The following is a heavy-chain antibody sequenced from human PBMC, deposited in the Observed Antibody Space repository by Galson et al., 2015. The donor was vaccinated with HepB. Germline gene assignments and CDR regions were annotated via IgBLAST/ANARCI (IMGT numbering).Heavy chain of an antibody. Sequence: SLRLSCAASGFTFSSYGMHWVRQAPGKGLEWVAVIWYDGSNKYYADSVKGRFTISRDNSKNTLYLQMNSLRAEDTAVYYCARDSGTSRWGQFDPWGQGTLVTVST. CDR3: ARDSGTSRWGQFDP. J-gene: IGHJ5*02. D-gene: IGHD7-27*01. CDR2: IWYDGSNK. CDR1: GFTFSSYG. V-gene: IGHV3-33*01.